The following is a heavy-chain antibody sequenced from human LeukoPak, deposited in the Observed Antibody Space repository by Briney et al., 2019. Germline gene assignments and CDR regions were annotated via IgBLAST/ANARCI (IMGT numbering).Heavy chain of an antibody. CDR2: INSDGKTT. D-gene: IGHD4-17*01. CDR1: GFTFSNSW. Sequence: QAGGSLRLSCAASGFTFSNSWMHWVRQAPGKGLVWVPRINSDGKTTTYADSVKGRFTISRDNSKNTLYLQMNSLRAEDAAVYYCAKVPDYGDYGDDSDYWGQGTLVTVSS. J-gene: IGHJ4*02. V-gene: IGHV3-74*01. CDR3: AKVPDYGDYGDDSDY.